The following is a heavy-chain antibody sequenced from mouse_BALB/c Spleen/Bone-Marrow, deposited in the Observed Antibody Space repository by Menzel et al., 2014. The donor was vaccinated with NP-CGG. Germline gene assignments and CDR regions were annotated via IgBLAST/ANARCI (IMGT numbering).Heavy chain of an antibody. CDR1: GYTFTAYA. Sequence: VQLQQSGAELVRPGVSVKLSCKGSGYTFTAYAMHWVKQSHAKSLEWIGVISTYYGDASYNQKFKGKATMTVDKSSSTAYMELARLTSEDSAIYYCAREAMDYWGQGTSVTVSS. J-gene: IGHJ4*01. CDR3: AREAMDY. CDR2: ISTYYGDA. V-gene: IGHV1S137*01.